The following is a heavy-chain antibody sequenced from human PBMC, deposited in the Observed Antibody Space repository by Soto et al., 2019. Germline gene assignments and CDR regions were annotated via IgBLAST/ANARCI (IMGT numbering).Heavy chain of an antibody. V-gene: IGHV3-15*07. CDR1: GFTFRNAW. J-gene: IGHJ4*02. CDR3: TTEGWVGATDLYYFDY. CDR2: IKSKTDGGTT. D-gene: IGHD1-26*01. Sequence: EVQLVESGGGLVKPVGSLRLSCAASGFTFRNAWMNWVRQAPGKGLEWVGRIKSKTDGGTTDYAAPVKGRFTISRDDSKNTLYLQMNSLKTEDTAVYYCTTEGWVGATDLYYFDYWGQGNLVTVSS.